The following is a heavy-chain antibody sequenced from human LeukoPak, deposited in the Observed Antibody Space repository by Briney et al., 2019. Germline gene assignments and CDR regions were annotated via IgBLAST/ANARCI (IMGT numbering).Heavy chain of an antibody. CDR3: ARRRLEWLLRQYYFDY. D-gene: IGHD3-3*01. CDR2: INHSGST. J-gene: IGHJ4*02. CDR1: GGSFSGYY. V-gene: IGHV4-34*01. Sequence: SSETLSLTCAVYGGSFSGYYWSWIRQPPGKGLEWIGEINHSGSTNYNPSLKSRVTISVDTSKNQFSLKLSSVTAADTAVYYCARRRLEWLLRQYYFDYWGQGTLVTVSS.